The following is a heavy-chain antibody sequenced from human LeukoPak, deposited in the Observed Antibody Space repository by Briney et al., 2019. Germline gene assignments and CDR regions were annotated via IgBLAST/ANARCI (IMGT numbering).Heavy chain of an antibody. J-gene: IGHJ6*03. D-gene: IGHD2-2*02. CDR2: IKQDGSDK. V-gene: IGHV3-7*01. Sequence: GGSLSLSCAASGFPFSSYRMSGVRRAPGKGLEGVANIKQDGSDKYYVDSVKGRFTISRDNTKNSLYLQMNSLRAEDTAVYYCARVVVVPAAINYYYYMDVWGKGTTVTVSS. CDR1: GFPFSSYR. CDR3: ARVVVVPAAINYYYYMDV.